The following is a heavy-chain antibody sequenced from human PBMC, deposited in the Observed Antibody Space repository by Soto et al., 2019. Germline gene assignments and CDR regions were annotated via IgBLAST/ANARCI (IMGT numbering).Heavy chain of an antibody. V-gene: IGHV3-53*01. CDR1: GFTVSNNY. CDR2: IYSGGYT. J-gene: IGHJ4*02. Sequence: EVQLVESGGGLIQPGGSLRLSCAVSGFTVSNNYMSWVRQAPGKGLEGVSVIYSGGYTAYGDSVKGRFTISRDNSKNTLYLQMNAPRPAARAVFSGARHPGGGGYWGQGTLVTVSS. D-gene: IGHD3-10*01. CDR3: ARHPGGGGY.